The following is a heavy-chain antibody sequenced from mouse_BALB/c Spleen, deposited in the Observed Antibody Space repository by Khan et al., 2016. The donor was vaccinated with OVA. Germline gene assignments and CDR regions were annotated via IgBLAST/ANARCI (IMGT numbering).Heavy chain of an antibody. J-gene: IGHJ4*01. CDR1: GYSITSNYA. V-gene: IGHV3-2*02. CDR3: ARVNYYGYAMDY. D-gene: IGHD1-1*01. CDR2: ISYSGST. Sequence: EVQLQESGPGLVKPSQSLSLTCTVTGYSITSNYAWNWIRQLPGNKLEWMGYISYSGSTSYNPSLKSRISITRDTSKNQFFLQLNSVTTEDAATYNCARVNYYGYAMDYWGQGTSDTVSS.